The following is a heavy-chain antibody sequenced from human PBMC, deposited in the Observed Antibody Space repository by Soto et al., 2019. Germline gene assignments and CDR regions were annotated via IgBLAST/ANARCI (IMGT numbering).Heavy chain of an antibody. CDR1: GGSISSYY. CDR3: ARVHYYGVGPCDY. J-gene: IGHJ4*02. CDR2: IHYSGST. D-gene: IGHD3-10*01. Sequence: QVQLQESGPRLVKPSETLSLTCTVSGGSISSYYWSWIRQPPGKGLEWIGYIHYSGSTHYNPSLEGRVIISVDTSKSRFSLRVSSVTAADTAVHYGARVHYYGVGPCDYLGQGTLFTVSS. V-gene: IGHV4-59*01.